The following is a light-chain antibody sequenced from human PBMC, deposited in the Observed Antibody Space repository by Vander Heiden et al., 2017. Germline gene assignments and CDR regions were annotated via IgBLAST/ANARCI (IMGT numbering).Light chain of an antibody. V-gene: IGKV3-20*01. J-gene: IGKJ1*01. CDR2: GAS. CDR1: QSVSNNY. Sequence: EIVLTQSTGTLSLSPGGTAPLSCRASQSVSNNYLLWYQQKPGQAPRLLISGASNRATGIPDRFSGSGSGAGFTLTISRLEPDDFAVYYCHQYASTPRTFGQGTIVEIK. CDR3: HQYASTPRT.